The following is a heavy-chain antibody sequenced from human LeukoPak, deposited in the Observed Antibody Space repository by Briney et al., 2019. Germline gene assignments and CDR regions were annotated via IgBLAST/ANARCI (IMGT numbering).Heavy chain of an antibody. D-gene: IGHD3-22*01. CDR1: GFTVSSNY. CDR2: IYSGGST. CDR3: AKDGGYDSSDLDAFDL. J-gene: IGHJ3*01. V-gene: IGHV3-66*01. Sequence: GGSLRLSCAASGFTVSSNYMSWVRQAPGKGLEWVSVIYSGGSTYYADSVKGRFTISRDNSKNTLYLQMNSLRAEDTAVYYCAKDGGYDSSDLDAFDLWGQGTMVTVFS.